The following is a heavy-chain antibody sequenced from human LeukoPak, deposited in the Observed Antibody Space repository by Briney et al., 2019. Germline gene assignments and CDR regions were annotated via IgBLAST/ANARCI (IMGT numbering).Heavy chain of an antibody. Sequence: SETLSLTCAVYGGSFSGYYWSWIRQPPGKGLEWIGEINHSGSTNYNPSLKSRVTISVDTSKNQFSLKLSSVTAADTAVYYRARFALLWFGELLPPDYWGQGTLVTVSS. CDR2: INHSGST. J-gene: IGHJ4*02. D-gene: IGHD3-10*01. CDR1: GGSFSGYY. V-gene: IGHV4-34*01. CDR3: ARFALLWFGELLPPDY.